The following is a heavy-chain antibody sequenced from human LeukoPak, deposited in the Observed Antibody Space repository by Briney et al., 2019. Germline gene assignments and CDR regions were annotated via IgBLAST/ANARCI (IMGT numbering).Heavy chain of an antibody. CDR3: AKDPLVDSKVVVAAKRLADFDY. D-gene: IGHD2-15*01. Sequence: GGSLRLSCAASGFTFSSYAMSWVRQAPGKGLEWVSAISGSGGSTYYADSVKGRFTISRDNSKNTLYLQMNSLRAEDTAVYYCAKDPLVDSKVVVAAKRLADFDYWGQGTPVTVSS. V-gene: IGHV3-23*01. CDR2: ISGSGGST. CDR1: GFTFSSYA. J-gene: IGHJ4*02.